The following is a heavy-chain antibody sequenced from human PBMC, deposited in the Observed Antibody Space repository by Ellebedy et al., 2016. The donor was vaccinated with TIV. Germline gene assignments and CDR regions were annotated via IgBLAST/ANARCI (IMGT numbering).Heavy chain of an antibody. D-gene: IGHD3-3*01. Sequence: MPSETLSLTCTVSGGSISSGGYYWSWIRQHPGKGLEWIGYISYSGSTNYNPSLKSRVTISVDTSKNQFSLKLSSVTAADTAVYYCARLTRTIFEVVQTIHYWGQGTLVTVSS. CDR1: GGSISSGGYY. CDR2: ISYSGST. J-gene: IGHJ4*02. V-gene: IGHV4-61*08. CDR3: ARLTRTIFEVVQTIHY.